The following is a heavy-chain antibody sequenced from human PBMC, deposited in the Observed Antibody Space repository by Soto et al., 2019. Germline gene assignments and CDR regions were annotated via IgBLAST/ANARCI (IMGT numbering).Heavy chain of an antibody. CDR2: ISYDGSNK. CDR1: GFTFSSYA. V-gene: IGHV3-30-3*01. D-gene: IGHD6-13*01. J-gene: IGHJ4*02. Sequence: QVQLVEAGGGVVQPGRSLRLSCAASGFTFSSYAMHWVRQAPGKGLEWVAVISYDGSNKYYADSVKGRFTISRDNSKNTLYLQMNSLRAEDTAVYFCARSATYSSSWYVGYFDYWGQGTLVTVSS. CDR3: ARSATYSSSWYVGYFDY.